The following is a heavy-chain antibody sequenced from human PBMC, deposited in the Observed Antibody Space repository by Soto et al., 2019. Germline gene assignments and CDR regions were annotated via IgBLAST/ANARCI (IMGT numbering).Heavy chain of an antibody. J-gene: IGHJ4*02. V-gene: IGHV4-59*01. CDR3: ARGSGVVYD. CDR2: IWHSGST. CDR1: GGSISSSY. Sequence: SETLSLTCTVSGGSISSSYWSWIRQPPGKGLEWIGYIWHSGSTNSNPSLKSRVTISVDTSKNQFSLRLSSVTAADTAVYYCARGSGVVYDWGQGTLVTVSS. D-gene: IGHD2-15*01.